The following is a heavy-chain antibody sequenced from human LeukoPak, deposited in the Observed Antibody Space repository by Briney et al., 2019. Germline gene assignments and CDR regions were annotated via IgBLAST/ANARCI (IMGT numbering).Heavy chain of an antibody. D-gene: IGHD3-10*01. CDR2: ISSSGSTI. J-gene: IGHJ4*02. CDR3: ARSGSGSYCYFDY. Sequence: GGSLRLSCAASGFTFSDYYMSWICQAPGKGLEWVSYISSSGSTIYYADSVKGRFTISRDNAKNSLFLQMNNLRAEDTAVYYCARSGSGSYCYFDYWGQGAQVTVSS. CDR1: GFTFSDYY. V-gene: IGHV3-11*04.